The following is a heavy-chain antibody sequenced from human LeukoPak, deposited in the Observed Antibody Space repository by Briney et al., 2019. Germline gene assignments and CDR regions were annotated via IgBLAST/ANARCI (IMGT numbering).Heavy chain of an antibody. Sequence: ASVKVSCKASGYTFSNFQINWVRQAPGQGLEWMAWINTDNGNTNYAPKLQGRVTMTTDTSRSTAYMELRGLRSDDTAVYYCARGQLYFDYWGQGTLVTVSS. CDR2: INTDNGNT. J-gene: IGHJ4*02. CDR3: ARGQLYFDY. CDR1: GYTFSNFQ. D-gene: IGHD6-13*01. V-gene: IGHV1-18*01.